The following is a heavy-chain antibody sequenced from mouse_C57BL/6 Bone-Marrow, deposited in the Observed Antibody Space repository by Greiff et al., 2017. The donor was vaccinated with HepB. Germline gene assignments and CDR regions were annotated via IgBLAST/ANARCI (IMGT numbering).Heavy chain of an antibody. Sequence: QVHVKQSGAELAKPGASVKLSCKASGYTFTSYWMHWVKQRPGQGLEWIGYINPSSGYTKYNQKFKDKATLTADKSSSTAYMQLSSLTYEYSAVYYCARILYYDYLIRHWYFDVWGTGTTVTVSS. CDR3: ARILYYDYLIRHWYFDV. CDR2: INPSSGYT. CDR1: GYTFTSYW. V-gene: IGHV1-7*01. J-gene: IGHJ1*03. D-gene: IGHD2-4*01.